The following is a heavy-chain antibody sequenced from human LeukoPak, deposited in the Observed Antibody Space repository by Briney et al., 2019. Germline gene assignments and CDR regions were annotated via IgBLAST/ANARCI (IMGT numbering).Heavy chain of an antibody. CDR2: IYYSGST. V-gene: IGHV4-59*08. D-gene: IGHD4-17*01. J-gene: IGHJ3*02. CDR1: GGSISSYY. CDR3: ARLYGDHGAFDI. Sequence: PSETLSLTCTVSGGSISSYYWSWIRQPPGKGLEWIGYIYYSGSTNYNPSLKSRVTISVDTSKNQFSLKLSSVTAADTAVYYCARLYGDHGAFDICGQGTMVTVSS.